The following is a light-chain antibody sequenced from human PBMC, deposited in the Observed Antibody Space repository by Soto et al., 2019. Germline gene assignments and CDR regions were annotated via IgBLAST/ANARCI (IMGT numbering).Light chain of an antibody. J-gene: IGKJ1*01. Sequence: DIQMTQSPSTLSASVGDRVTITCRASQSISSWLAWYQQKPGKAPKLLIYKASSLESGVPSRFSGSGSGTEFTLTIRSLQPDDFATYYCQQYNSLWTLRQGTKVEIK. CDR2: KAS. CDR3: QQYNSLWT. CDR1: QSISSW. V-gene: IGKV1-5*03.